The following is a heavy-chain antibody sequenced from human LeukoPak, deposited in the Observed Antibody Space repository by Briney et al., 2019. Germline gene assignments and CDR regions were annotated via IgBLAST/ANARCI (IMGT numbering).Heavy chain of an antibody. CDR2: ISWNSGSI. Sequence: PGGSLRLSCAASGFTFDDYAMHWVRQAPGKGLEWVSGISWNSGSIGYADSVKGRFTISRDNAKNSLYLQMNSLRAEDMALYYCAKCRGGWGLECPLDYWGQGTLVTVSS. D-gene: IGHD3-3*01. V-gene: IGHV3-9*03. CDR1: GFTFDDYA. CDR3: AKCRGGWGLECPLDY. J-gene: IGHJ4*02.